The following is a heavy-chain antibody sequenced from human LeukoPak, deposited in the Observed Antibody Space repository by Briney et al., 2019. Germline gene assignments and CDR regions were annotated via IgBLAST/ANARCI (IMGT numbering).Heavy chain of an antibody. CDR3: ARDLSGNWFDP. CDR1: GYTFTSYG. CDR2: ISAYNGNT. J-gene: IGHJ5*02. V-gene: IGHV1-18*01. D-gene: IGHD3-10*01. Sequence: ASVKVSCKAAGYTFTSYGISCVRQAPGQGLEWMGWISAYNGNTNYAQKLQGRVTMTTDTSTSTAYMELRSLRSDDTAVYYCARDLSGNWFDPWGQGTLVTISS.